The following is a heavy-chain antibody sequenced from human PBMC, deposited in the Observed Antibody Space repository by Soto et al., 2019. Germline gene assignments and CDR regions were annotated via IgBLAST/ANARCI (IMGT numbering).Heavy chain of an antibody. D-gene: IGHD2-15*01. V-gene: IGHV1-18*01. CDR2: ISAYNGNT. CDR1: GYTFTSYG. J-gene: IGHJ6*02. CDR3: ARDFFSGVVVVSATLDYYCGMDV. Sequence: QVQLVQSGAEVKKPGASVKVSCKASGYTFTSYGISWVRQAPGHGLEWMGWISAYNGNTNYAQKLQGRVTMTTDTSASTAYMELRSLRSDDTAVYYCARDFFSGVVVVSATLDYYCGMDVWGQGTTVTVSS.